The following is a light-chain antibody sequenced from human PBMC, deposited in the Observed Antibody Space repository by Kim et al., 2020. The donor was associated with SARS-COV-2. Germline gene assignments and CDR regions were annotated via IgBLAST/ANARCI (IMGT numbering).Light chain of an antibody. CDR2: KDN. Sequence: SYELTQPPSVSVSPGQTARITCSGDALPKQYAYWYQKKPGPAPVLVIYKDNERPSGIPERFSGSSSGTIVTLTISGVQAEDEADYYCQSADSSGNYVVFGGGTKLTVL. CDR3: QSADSSGNYVV. J-gene: IGLJ2*01. V-gene: IGLV3-25*03. CDR1: ALPKQY.